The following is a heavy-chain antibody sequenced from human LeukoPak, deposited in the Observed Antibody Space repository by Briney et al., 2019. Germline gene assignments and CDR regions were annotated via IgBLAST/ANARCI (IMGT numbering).Heavy chain of an antibody. D-gene: IGHD5-18*01. CDR2: IYSGGST. J-gene: IGHJ6*02. V-gene: IGHV3-53*01. CDR3: ARDRRWGSGYSYGLDYYYGMDV. Sequence: GGSLRLSCAASGFTVSSNYMSWVRQAPGKGLEWVSVIYSGGSTYYADSVKGRFTISRDNSKNTLYLQMNSLRAEDTAVYYCARDRRWGSGYSYGLDYYYGMDVWGQGTTVTVSS. CDR1: GFTVSSNY.